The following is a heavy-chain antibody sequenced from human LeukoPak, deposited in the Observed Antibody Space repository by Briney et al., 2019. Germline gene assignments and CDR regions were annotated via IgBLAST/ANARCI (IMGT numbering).Heavy chain of an antibody. J-gene: IGHJ4*02. CDR1: GGSISSSSYY. CDR3: ARVGGSSSWYGRIV. CDR2: IYYSGST. V-gene: IGHV4-39*07. Sequence: PSETLSLTCTVSGGSISSSSYYWGWIRQPPGKGLEWIGSIYYSGSTYYNPSLKSRVTISVDTSKNQFSLKLSSVTAADTAVYYCARVGGSSSWYGRIVWGQGTLVTVSS. D-gene: IGHD6-13*01.